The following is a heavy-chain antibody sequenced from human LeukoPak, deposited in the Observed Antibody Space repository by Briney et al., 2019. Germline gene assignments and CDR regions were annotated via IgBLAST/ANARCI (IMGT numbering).Heavy chain of an antibody. J-gene: IGHJ4*02. CDR3: ARDGSSRDCSSTSCYKAPDY. D-gene: IGHD2-2*02. Sequence: GGSLRLSCAASGFTFSSYWMHWVRQAPGKGLVWVSRINSDGSSTSYADSVKGRLTISRDNAKNTLYLQMNSLRAEDTAVYYCARDGSSRDCSSTSCYKAPDYWGQGTLVTVSS. V-gene: IGHV3-74*01. CDR2: INSDGSST. CDR1: GFTFSSYW.